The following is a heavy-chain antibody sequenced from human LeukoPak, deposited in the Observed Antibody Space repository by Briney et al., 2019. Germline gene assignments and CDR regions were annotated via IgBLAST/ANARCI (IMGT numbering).Heavy chain of an antibody. CDR2: IKQDGSEK. D-gene: IGHD6-19*01. V-gene: IGHV3-7*01. CDR1: GLTFSSYW. Sequence: GGSLRLSCAASGLTFSSYWMSWVRQAPGKGLEWVANIKQDGSEKYYVDSVKGRFTISRDNAKNSLYLQMNSLRAEDTAVYYCARVRYSSGWYVSFDYWGQGTLVTVSS. J-gene: IGHJ4*02. CDR3: ARVRYSSGWYVSFDY.